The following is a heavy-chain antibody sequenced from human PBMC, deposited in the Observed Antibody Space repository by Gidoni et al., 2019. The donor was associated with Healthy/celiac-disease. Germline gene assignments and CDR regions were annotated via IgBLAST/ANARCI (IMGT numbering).Heavy chain of an antibody. V-gene: IGHV3-33*01. CDR1: GFPFSSYG. D-gene: IGHD6-13*01. CDR3: AREDYRGIAAAGTFDY. CDR2: IWYDGSNK. J-gene: IGHJ4*02. Sequence: QVQLVESGGGVVQPGRSLRLSCAASGFPFSSYGMHWVRQAPGKGLEWVAVIWYDGSNKYYADSVKGRFTISRDNSKNTLYLQMNSLRAEDTAVYYCAREDYRGIAAAGTFDYWGQGTLVTVSS.